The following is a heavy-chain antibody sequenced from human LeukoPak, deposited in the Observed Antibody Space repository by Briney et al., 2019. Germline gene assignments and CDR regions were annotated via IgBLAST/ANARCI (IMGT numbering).Heavy chain of an antibody. CDR3: AKDRHGSGTYYKFPFDC. Sequence: GGSLRLSCAASGFTFDEYGMSWVRQVPGKGLEWVSGISRNGGGAGYADSVKGRFTISRDNAKNSLYLQMNSLRAEDTAVYYCAKDRHGSGTYYKFPFDCWGQGTLVTVSS. CDR1: GFTFDEYG. CDR2: ISRNGGGA. D-gene: IGHD3-10*01. V-gene: IGHV3-20*04. J-gene: IGHJ4*02.